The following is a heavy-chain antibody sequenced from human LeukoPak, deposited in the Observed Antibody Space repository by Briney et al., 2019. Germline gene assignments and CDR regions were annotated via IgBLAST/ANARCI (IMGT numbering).Heavy chain of an antibody. CDR3: ARGDIGYCSGGSCYSLYYYYMDV. Sequence: GESLKISCKASGYTFTGYYMHWVRQAPGQGLEWMGRINPNSGGTNYAQKFQGRVTMTRDTSISTAYMELSRLRSDDTAVYYCARGDIGYCSGGSCYSLYYYYMDVWGKGTTVTVSS. V-gene: IGHV1-2*06. D-gene: IGHD2-15*01. CDR2: INPNSGGT. CDR1: GYTFTGYY. J-gene: IGHJ6*03.